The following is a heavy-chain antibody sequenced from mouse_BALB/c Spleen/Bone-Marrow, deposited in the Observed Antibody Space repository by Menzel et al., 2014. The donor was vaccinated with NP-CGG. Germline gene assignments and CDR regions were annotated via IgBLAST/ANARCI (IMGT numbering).Heavy chain of an antibody. V-gene: IGHV4-1*02. D-gene: IGHD1-2*01. CDR3: ARLHYYGSFAY. J-gene: IGHJ3*01. CDR2: INPDSSTI. CDR1: GFDFSRYW. Sequence: EVKLMESGGGLVQPGGSLKLSCAASGFDFSRYWMSWDRQAPGKGLEWIGEINPDSSTINYTPSLKDKFIISRDNAKNTLYLQISKVRTEDTALYFCARLHYYGSFAYWGQGTLVTVSA.